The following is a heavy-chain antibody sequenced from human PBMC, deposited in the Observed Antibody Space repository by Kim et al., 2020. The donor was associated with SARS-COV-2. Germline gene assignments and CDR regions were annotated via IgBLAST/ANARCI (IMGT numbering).Heavy chain of an antibody. CDR2: IKQDGSEK. J-gene: IGHJ4*02. CDR1: GFTFSSYW. D-gene: IGHD3-10*01. Sequence: GGSLRLSCAASGFTFSSYWMSWVRQAPGKGLEWVANIKQDGSEKYYVDSVKGRFTISRDNAKNSLYLQMNSLRAEDTAVYYCAREFRPPSMVRGVADYWGQGTLVTVSS. V-gene: IGHV3-7*01. CDR3: AREFRPPSMVRGVADY.